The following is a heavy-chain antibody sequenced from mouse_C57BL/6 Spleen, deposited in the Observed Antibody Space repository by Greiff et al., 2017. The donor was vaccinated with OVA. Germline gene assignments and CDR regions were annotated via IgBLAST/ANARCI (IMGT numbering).Heavy chain of an antibody. J-gene: IGHJ2*01. CDR3: GRGGLTGSYFDY. D-gene: IGHD4-1*01. CDR1: GFTFSDYG. CDR2: ISSGSSTI. V-gene: IGHV5-17*01. Sequence: EVMLVESGGGLVKPGGSLKLSCAASGFTFSDYGMHWVRQAPEKGLEWVAYISSGSSTIYYADTVKGRFTISRDNAKNTLFLQLTRLRSEDTAMYYCGRGGLTGSYFDYWGQGTTLTVSA.